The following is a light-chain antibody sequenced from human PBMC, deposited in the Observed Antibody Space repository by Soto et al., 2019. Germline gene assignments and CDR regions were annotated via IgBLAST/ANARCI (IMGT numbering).Light chain of an antibody. CDR3: QQYNNWPRT. J-gene: IGKJ1*01. CDR2: GAS. V-gene: IGKV3-15*01. Sequence: EILMTQCPATLSLSPGASATLSCRASQSVSSNLAWYQQKPGQAPRLLIYGASTRATGIPARFSGSGSGTEFTLTISSLQSEDFAVYYCQQYNNWPRTFGQGTKVDI. CDR1: QSVSSN.